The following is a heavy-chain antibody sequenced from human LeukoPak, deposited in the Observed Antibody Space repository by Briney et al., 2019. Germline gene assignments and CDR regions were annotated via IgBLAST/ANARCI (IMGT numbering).Heavy chain of an antibody. CDR3: ARDKSGSSGWYSYFDY. CDR1: GYTFSGYY. J-gene: IGHJ4*02. CDR2: INPNSGGT. D-gene: IGHD6-19*01. V-gene: IGHV1-2*02. Sequence: ASVKVSCKASGYTFSGYYLHWVRQAPGQGLEWMGWINPNSGGTNYAQKFQGRVTMTRDTSISTAYMELSRLRSDDTAVYYCARDKSGSSGWYSYFDYWGQGTLVTVSS.